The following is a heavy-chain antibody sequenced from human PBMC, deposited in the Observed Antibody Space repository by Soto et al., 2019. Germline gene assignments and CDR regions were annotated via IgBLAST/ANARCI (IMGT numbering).Heavy chain of an antibody. CDR3: ARHARYYDILTGYSTLSWFDP. V-gene: IGHV4-59*08. D-gene: IGHD3-9*01. CDR2: IYYSGST. Sequence: PSETLSLTCTVSGGSISSYYWSWIRQPPGKGLEWIGYIYYSGSTNYNPSLKSRVTISVDTSKNQFSLKLSSVTAADTAAYYCARHARYYDILTGYSTLSWFDPWGQGTLVTVSS. J-gene: IGHJ5*02. CDR1: GGSISSYY.